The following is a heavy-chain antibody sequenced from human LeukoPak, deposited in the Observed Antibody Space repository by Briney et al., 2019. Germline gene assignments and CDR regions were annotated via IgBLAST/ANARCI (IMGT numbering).Heavy chain of an antibody. Sequence: SETLSPTCTVSGGSISSYYWSWIRQPPGKGLEWIGYIYYSGSTNYNPSLKSRVTISVDTSKNQFSLKLSSVTAADTAVYYCASLAVGARAFDIWGQGTMVTVSS. J-gene: IGHJ3*02. CDR1: GGSISSYY. D-gene: IGHD1-26*01. CDR3: ASLAVGARAFDI. V-gene: IGHV4-59*01. CDR2: IYYSGST.